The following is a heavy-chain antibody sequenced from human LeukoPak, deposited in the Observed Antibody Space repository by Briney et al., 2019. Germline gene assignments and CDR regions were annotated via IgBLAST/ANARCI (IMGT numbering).Heavy chain of an antibody. J-gene: IGHJ5*02. V-gene: IGHV4-59*08. Sequence: SETLSLTCTVSGGSISSYYWSWIRQPPGKGLEWIGYIYYSGSTNYNPYLKSRVTISVDTSKNQFSLKLSSVTAADTAVYYCARHPESDGDWFDPWGQGTLVTVSS. CDR1: GGSISSYY. CDR3: ARHPESDGDWFDP. D-gene: IGHD3-10*01. CDR2: IYYSGST.